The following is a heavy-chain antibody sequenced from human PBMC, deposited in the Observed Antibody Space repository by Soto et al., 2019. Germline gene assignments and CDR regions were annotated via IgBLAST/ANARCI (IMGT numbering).Heavy chain of an antibody. J-gene: IGHJ6*02. CDR3: ARAGYSYGQKSRTYYYYYYGMDV. CDR1: GFTFSSYG. V-gene: IGHV3-33*01. CDR2: IWYDGSNK. D-gene: IGHD5-18*01. Sequence: GGSLRLSCAASGFTFSSYGMHWVRQAPGKGLEWVAVIWYDGSNKYYADSVKGRFTISRDNSKNTLYLQMNSLRAEDTAVYYCARAGYSYGQKSRTYYYYYYGMDVWGQGTTVTVSS.